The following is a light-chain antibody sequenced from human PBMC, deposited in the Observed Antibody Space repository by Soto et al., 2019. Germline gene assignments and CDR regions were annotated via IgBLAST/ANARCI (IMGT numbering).Light chain of an antibody. CDR3: SSHAGINNVV. CDR2: GVT. V-gene: IGLV2-8*01. CDR1: SSDVGGYNY. J-gene: IGLJ3*02. Sequence: QSALTQPPSASGSPGQSATISCTGTSSDVGGYNYVSWYQQHPDKAPKLMIYGVTKRPSGVPDRFSGSKSGNTASLTVSGLLAEDEADYYCSSHAGINNVVFGGGTKLTVL.